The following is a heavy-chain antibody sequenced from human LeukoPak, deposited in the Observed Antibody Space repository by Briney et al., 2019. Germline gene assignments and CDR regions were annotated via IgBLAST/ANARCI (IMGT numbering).Heavy chain of an antibody. J-gene: IGHJ5*02. V-gene: IGHV4-39*07. CDR3: ARHPIERSLGGVPDWFDP. CDR1: GGSIDSGDYY. Sequence: SETLSLTCTVSGGSIDSGDYYWGWVRQPPGKGLECIASIHYTGSTYYDPSLKSRVTLSVDTSKNQFSLNLYSVTAADTAIYYCARHPIERSLGGVPDWFDPWGQGTLVTVSS. CDR2: IHYTGST. D-gene: IGHD3-3*01.